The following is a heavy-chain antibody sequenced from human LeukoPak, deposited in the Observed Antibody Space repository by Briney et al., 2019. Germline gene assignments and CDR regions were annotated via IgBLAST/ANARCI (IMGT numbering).Heavy chain of an antibody. V-gene: IGHV3-21*01. D-gene: IGHD5-12*01. CDR1: GFTFSSYE. CDR3: ARDGTGYSGLNAFDI. J-gene: IGHJ3*02. CDR2: ISSSSSNI. Sequence: PGGSLRLSCAASGFTFSSYEMNWVRQAPGKGLEWVSSISSSSSNIYYADSVKGRFTISRDNAKNSLYLQMNSLRAEDTAVYYCARDGTGYSGLNAFDIWGQGTMVTVSS.